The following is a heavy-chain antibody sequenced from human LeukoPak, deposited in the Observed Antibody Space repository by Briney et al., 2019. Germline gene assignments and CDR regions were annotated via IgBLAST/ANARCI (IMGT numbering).Heavy chain of an antibody. CDR3: VKDGGYSGYETFGY. J-gene: IGHJ4*02. CDR2: IGTAGDT. Sequence: PGGSLRLSCAASGFTFSSYDMHWVRQATGKGLEWVSAIGTAGDTYYPGSVKGRFTISRENAKNSLYLQMSSLRAEDTAVYYCVKDGGYSGYETFGYWGQGTLVTVSS. V-gene: IGHV3-13*04. D-gene: IGHD5-12*01. CDR1: GFTFSSYD.